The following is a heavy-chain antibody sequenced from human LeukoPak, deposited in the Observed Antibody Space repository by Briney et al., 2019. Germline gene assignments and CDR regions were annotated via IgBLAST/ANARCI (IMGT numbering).Heavy chain of an antibody. CDR1: DFTVNSHD. CDR2: IYTYGST. Sequence: PGGSLRLSCSASDFTVNSHDMTWVRQAPGKGLEGVSVIYTYGSTYYAESVKGRLTISRHNSKSTLFLQMSSLRAQDTAVYYCARDVRTDYYDSSGYHDAFDIWGKGTMVTVSS. V-gene: IGHV3-53*04. D-gene: IGHD3-22*01. CDR3: ARDVRTDYYDSSGYHDAFDI. J-gene: IGHJ3*02.